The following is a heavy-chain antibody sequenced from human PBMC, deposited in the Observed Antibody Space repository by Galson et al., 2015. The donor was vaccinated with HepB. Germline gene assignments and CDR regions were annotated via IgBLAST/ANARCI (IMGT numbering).Heavy chain of an antibody. V-gene: IGHV1-3*01. CDR2: INAGNGNT. CDR1: GYTFTSYA. Sequence: SVKVSCKASGYTFTSYAMHWVRQAPGQRLEWMGWINAGNGNTKYSQKFQGRVTITRDTSESTAYMELSSLRSEDTAVYYCARDLWSDGSSSFYYCMDVWGQGTTVTVSS. D-gene: IGHD2-21*01. CDR3: ARDLWSDGSSSFYYCMDV. J-gene: IGHJ6*02.